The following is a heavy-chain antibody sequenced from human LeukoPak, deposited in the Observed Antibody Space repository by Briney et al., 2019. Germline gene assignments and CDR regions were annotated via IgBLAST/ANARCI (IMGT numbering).Heavy chain of an antibody. CDR2: MNPNSGNT. CDR1: GYTFTSYD. D-gene: IGHD2-21*02. J-gene: IGHJ4*02. Sequence: GASVKVTCKASGYTFTSYDINWVRQATGQGLEWMGWMNPNSGNTGYAQKFQGRVTMTRDTSISTAYMELSRLRSDDTAVYYCAREAVVVTAIDYWGQGTLVTVSS. V-gene: IGHV1-8*01. CDR3: AREAVVVTAIDY.